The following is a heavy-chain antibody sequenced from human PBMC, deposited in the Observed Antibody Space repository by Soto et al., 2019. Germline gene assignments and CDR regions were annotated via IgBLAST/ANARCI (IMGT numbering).Heavy chain of an antibody. J-gene: IGHJ6*02. CDR2: IIPIFGTA. Sequence: SVKVSCKASGGTCSSYAISWVRQAPGQGLEWMGGIIPIFGTANYAQKFQGRVTITADESTSTAYMELSSLRSEDTAVYYCGSSSSNYYYYGMDVWGQGTTVTVSS. CDR3: GSSSSNYYYYGMDV. V-gene: IGHV1-69*13. D-gene: IGHD6-6*01. CDR1: GGTCSSYA.